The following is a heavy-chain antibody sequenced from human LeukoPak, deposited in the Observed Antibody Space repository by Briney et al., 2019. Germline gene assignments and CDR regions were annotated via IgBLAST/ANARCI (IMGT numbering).Heavy chain of an antibody. CDR3: ARASYDFWSGLNWFDP. V-gene: IGHV4-61*01. Sequence: PSETLSLTCTVSGGSISSSSYYWSWIRQPPGKGLEWIGYIYYSGSTNYNPSLKSRVTISVDTSKNQFSLKLSSVTAADTAVYYCARASYDFWSGLNWFDPWGQGTLVTVSS. CDR2: IYYSGST. D-gene: IGHD3-3*01. CDR1: GGSISSSSYY. J-gene: IGHJ5*02.